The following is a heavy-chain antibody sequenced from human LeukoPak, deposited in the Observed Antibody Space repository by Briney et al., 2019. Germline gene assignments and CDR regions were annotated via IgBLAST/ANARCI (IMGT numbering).Heavy chain of an antibody. CDR1: GYTLTELS. D-gene: IGHD3-3*01. CDR3: ATRAVPEDFWSGYSTFDY. V-gene: IGHV1-24*01. Sequence: ASVKVSCKVSGYTLTELSMHWVRQAPGKGLEWMGGFDPEDGETIYAQKFQGRVTMTVDTSTDTAYMELSSLRSEDTAVYYCATRAVPEDFWSGYSTFDYWGQGTLVTVSS. J-gene: IGHJ4*02. CDR2: FDPEDGET.